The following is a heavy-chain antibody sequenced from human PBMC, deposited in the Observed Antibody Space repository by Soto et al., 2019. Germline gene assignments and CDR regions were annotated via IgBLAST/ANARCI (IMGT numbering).Heavy chain of an antibody. V-gene: IGHV3-23*01. J-gene: IGHJ5*02. D-gene: IGHD1-7*01. CDR3: AKTVGHEYLTGTSRVNRFDA. CDR1: GFTFSSYA. Sequence: PGGSLRLSCAASGFTFSSYAMSWVRQAPGKGLEWVSAISGSGGSTYYADSVKGRFTISRDNSKNTLYLQMNSLRAEDTAVYYCAKTVGHEYLTGTSRVNRFDARGPGTLVPVYS. CDR2: ISGSGGST.